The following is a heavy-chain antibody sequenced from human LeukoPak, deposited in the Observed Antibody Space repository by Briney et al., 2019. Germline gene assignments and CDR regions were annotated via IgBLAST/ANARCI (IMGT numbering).Heavy chain of an antibody. CDR3: ATAVWGYCSGGSCFKTFDY. CDR1: GYTLTELS. V-gene: IGHV1-24*01. CDR2: FDPEDGET. J-gene: IGHJ4*02. Sequence: GASVKVSCKVSGYTLTELSMHWVRQAPGKGLEWMGGFDPEDGETIYAQKFQGRVTMTEDTSTDTAYMELSSLRSEDTAVYYCATAVWGYCSGGSCFKTFDYWGQGTLVTVSS. D-gene: IGHD2-15*01.